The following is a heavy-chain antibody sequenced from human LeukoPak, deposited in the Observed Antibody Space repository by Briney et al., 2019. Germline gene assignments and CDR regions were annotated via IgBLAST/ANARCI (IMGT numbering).Heavy chain of an antibody. CDR1: GGSFSGYY. V-gene: IGHV4-34*01. Sequence: PSETLSLTCAVYGGSFSGYYWSWIRQPPGKGLEWIGEINHSGSTNYNPSLKSRVTISVDTSKNQFSLKLSSVTAADTAVYYCARAYCSSTSCWYDYWGQGTLVTVSS. CDR3: ARAYCSSTSCWYDY. D-gene: IGHD2-2*01. J-gene: IGHJ4*02. CDR2: INHSGST.